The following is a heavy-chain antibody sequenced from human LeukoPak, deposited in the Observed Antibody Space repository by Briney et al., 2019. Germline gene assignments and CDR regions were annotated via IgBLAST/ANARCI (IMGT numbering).Heavy chain of an antibody. CDR2: IYYSGST. CDR3: ARDGRYYDSSGYRRDYYGMDV. CDR1: GGSISSYY. V-gene: IGHV4-59*01. J-gene: IGHJ6*02. D-gene: IGHD3-22*01. Sequence: SETLSLTCTVSGGSISSYYWSWIRQPPGKGLEWIGYIYYSGSTNYNPSLKSRVTMSVDTSRNQFSLKLSSVTAADTAVYYCARDGRYYDSSGYRRDYYGMDVWGQGTTVTVSS.